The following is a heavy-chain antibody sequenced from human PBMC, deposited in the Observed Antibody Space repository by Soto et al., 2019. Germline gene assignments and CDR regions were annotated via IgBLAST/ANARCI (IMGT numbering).Heavy chain of an antibody. D-gene: IGHD1-1*01. CDR2: IDPSDSYT. Sequence: PGESLKISCKGSGYIFTSYWISWGLQMPGKGLEWMGRIDPSDSYTNYSPAFQGHVTISADKSISTAYLQWSSLKASDTAMYYCARVQLGYYFDYWGQGTLVTVSS. J-gene: IGHJ4*02. V-gene: IGHV5-10-1*01. CDR1: GYIFTSYW. CDR3: ARVQLGYYFDY.